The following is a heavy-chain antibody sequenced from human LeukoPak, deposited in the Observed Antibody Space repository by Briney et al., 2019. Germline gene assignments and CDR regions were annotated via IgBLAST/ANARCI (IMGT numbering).Heavy chain of an antibody. CDR1: GFTFSSYA. CDR3: AKDDSSWQKDY. Sequence: QPGRSLRLSCAASGFTFSSYAMHWVRQAPGKGLEWVAVISYDGSNKYYADSVKGRFTISRDNSKNTLYLQMNSLRAEDTAVYYCAKDDSSWQKDYWGQGTLVTVSS. D-gene: IGHD6-13*01. J-gene: IGHJ4*02. V-gene: IGHV3-30-3*01. CDR2: ISYDGSNK.